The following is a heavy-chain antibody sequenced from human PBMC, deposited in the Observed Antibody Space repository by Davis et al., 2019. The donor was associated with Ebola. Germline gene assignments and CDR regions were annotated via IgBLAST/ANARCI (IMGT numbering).Heavy chain of an antibody. Sequence: ASVKVSCKASAYTFTSYYMHWVRQAPGQGLEWMGLINPSGGSTSYAQKFQGRVTMTRDTSTSTVHMELSSLRSEDTAVYYCARGPVKIILRNYYYDYDMDFWGKGTTVTVSS. J-gene: IGHJ6*04. CDR3: ARGPVKIILRNYYYDYDMDF. CDR1: AYTFTSYY. V-gene: IGHV1-46*01. CDR2: INPSGGST. D-gene: IGHD3-9*01.